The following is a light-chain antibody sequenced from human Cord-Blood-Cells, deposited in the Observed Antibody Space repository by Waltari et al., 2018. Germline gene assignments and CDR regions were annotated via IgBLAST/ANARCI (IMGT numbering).Light chain of an antibody. Sequence: EFVLKQSPGTLSLSPGDRATLSCRASQSVSSCYLAWYQQKPGQAPRLLIYGASSRATGIPDRFSGSGSGTDFTLTISRLEPEDFAVYYCQQYGSSPPYTFGQGTKLKIK. V-gene: IGKV3-20*01. CDR3: QQYGSSPPYT. CDR1: QSVSSCY. CDR2: GAS. J-gene: IGKJ2*01.